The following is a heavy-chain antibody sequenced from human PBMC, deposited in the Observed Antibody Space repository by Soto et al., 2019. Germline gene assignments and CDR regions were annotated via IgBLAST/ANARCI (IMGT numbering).Heavy chain of an antibody. J-gene: IGHJ6*03. V-gene: IGHV3-30*18. CDR3: AKEGSSGRGWSGGYYYYMDV. D-gene: IGHD6-19*01. CDR1: GFTFSSYG. CDR2: ISYDGSNK. Sequence: PGGSLRLSCAASGFTFSSYGMHWVRQAPGKGLEWVAVISYDGSNKYYADSVKGRFTISRDNSKNTLYLQMNSLRAEDTAVYYCAKEGSSGRGWSGGYYYYMDVWGKGTTVTVSS.